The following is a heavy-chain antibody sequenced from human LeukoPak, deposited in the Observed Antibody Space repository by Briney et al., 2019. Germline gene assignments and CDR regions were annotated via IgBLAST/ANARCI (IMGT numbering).Heavy chain of an antibody. Sequence: GGSLRLSCAASGFTFSSYGMHWVRQAPGKGLEWVAFIRYDGSNKYDADSVKGRFTISRDNSKNTLYLQMNSLRVEDTAVYYCAKDHYYGSGSYYNDNYMDVWGKGTTVTISS. V-gene: IGHV3-30*02. CDR3: AKDHYYGSGSYYNDNYMDV. CDR2: IRYDGSNK. J-gene: IGHJ6*03. CDR1: GFTFSSYG. D-gene: IGHD3-10*01.